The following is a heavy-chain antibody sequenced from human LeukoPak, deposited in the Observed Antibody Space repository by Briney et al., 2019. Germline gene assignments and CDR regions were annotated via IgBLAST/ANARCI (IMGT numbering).Heavy chain of an antibody. V-gene: IGHV3-53*01. J-gene: IGHJ3*01. Sequence: GGALRLSCAASGFTVSGNYMSWVRQAPGTGLEGVSLIYSGGTTYYADSVKGRFTISRDNAKNSLYLQMNSLRAEDTAVYYCARPRYCSSISCYFHAFDVWGQGTMVTVSS. CDR3: ARPRYCSSISCYFHAFDV. D-gene: IGHD2-2*01. CDR1: GFTVSGNY. CDR2: IYSGGTT.